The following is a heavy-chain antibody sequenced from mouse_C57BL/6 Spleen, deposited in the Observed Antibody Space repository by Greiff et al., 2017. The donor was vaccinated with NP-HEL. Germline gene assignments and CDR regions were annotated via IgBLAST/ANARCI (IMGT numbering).Heavy chain of an antibody. CDR3: ARGLGRKYYFDY. CDR2: ISSGSSTI. Sequence: DVMLVESGGGLVKPGGSLKLSCAASGFTFSDYGMHWVRQAPEKGLEWVAYISSGSSTIYYADTVKGRFTISRDNAKNTLFLQMTSLRSEDTAMYYCARGLGRKYYFDYWGQGTTLTVSS. D-gene: IGHD4-1*01. V-gene: IGHV5-17*01. CDR1: GFTFSDYG. J-gene: IGHJ2*01.